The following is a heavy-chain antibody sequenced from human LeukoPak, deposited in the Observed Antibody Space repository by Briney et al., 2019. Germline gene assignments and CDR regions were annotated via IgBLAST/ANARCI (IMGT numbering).Heavy chain of an antibody. Sequence: GSLRLSCSTSGFNFKKFWMTWVRQAPGQGPEWVANIKEDGSEKYYVDSVKGRFTISRDNTKSSVSLQMNSLRAEDTAVYYCARGNRGSYSGYYYGMDVWGQGTTVTVSS. J-gene: IGHJ6*02. CDR3: ARGNRGSYSGYYYGMDV. V-gene: IGHV3-7*01. CDR1: GFNFKKFW. CDR2: IKEDGSEK. D-gene: IGHD1-26*01.